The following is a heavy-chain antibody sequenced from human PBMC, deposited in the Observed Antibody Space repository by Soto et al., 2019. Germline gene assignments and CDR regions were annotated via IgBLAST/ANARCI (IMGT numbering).Heavy chain of an antibody. CDR1: GGTFSSYT. CDR2: IIPILGIA. Sequence: QVQLVQSGAEVKKPGSSVKVSCKASGGTFSSYTISWVRQAPGQGLEWMGRIIPILGIANYAQKFQGRVTITADKSPITGYKELSRLRSEDNAVYYCAGGPNYYGSGSYFDYWGQGTLVTVSS. D-gene: IGHD3-10*01. V-gene: IGHV1-69*02. CDR3: AGGPNYYGSGSYFDY. J-gene: IGHJ4*02.